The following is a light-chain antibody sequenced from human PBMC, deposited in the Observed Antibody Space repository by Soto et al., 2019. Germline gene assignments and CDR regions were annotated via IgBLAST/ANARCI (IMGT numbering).Light chain of an antibody. J-gene: IGLJ2*01. V-gene: IGLV2-11*01. CDR3: XSYAGSYTFVV. Sequence: QSALTQPXSVSGSPGQXVTIXCTGTSSDVGGYNYVSWYQQHPGKAPKLMIYDVSKRPSGVPDRFSGSKSGXXASXXISGXXXXDEADYYXXSYAGSYTFVVFGGGXXLXVL. CDR2: DVS. CDR1: SSDVGGYNY.